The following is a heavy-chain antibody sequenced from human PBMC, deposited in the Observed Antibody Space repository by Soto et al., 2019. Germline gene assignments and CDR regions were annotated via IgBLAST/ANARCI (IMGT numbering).Heavy chain of an antibody. V-gene: IGHV3-30-3*01. J-gene: IGHJ6*02. Sequence: QVHLVESGGGVGQPGRSLRLSCAASGFSFNDHASHWVRQAPGRGLEWVALISYDGSNKYFADSVKGRFTISRDNSKNTLSLHMNSLRSEDTAVYYCARQVIGARKYHYRHLDVWGQGTPVTVSS. D-gene: IGHD4-4*01. CDR1: GFSFNDHA. CDR2: ISYDGSNK. CDR3: ARQVIGARKYHYRHLDV.